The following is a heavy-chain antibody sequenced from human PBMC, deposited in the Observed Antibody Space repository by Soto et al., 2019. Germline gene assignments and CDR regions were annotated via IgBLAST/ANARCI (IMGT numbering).Heavy chain of an antibody. CDR3: ARGVGFGYYYYHMDL. CDR1: GDSVTSVSDY. V-gene: IGHV4-61*01. D-gene: IGHD3-10*01. J-gene: IGHJ6*01. CDR2: IYYSGSA. Sequence: SDTLSLTCTVSGDSVTSVSDYWGLIRQPPGKGLEWIGYIYYSGSADYNPSLGSRVTISIDTSKNQFSLKLTSVTAADTAVYYCARGVGFGYYYYHMDLWGQGTPVTSPQ.